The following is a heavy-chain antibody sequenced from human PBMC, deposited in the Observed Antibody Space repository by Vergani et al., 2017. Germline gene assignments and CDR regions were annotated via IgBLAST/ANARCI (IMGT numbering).Heavy chain of an antibody. CDR2: ISSSSSTI. V-gene: IGHV3-48*02. Sequence: EVQLVESGGGLVQPGGSLRLSCAASGFTFSSYSMNWVRQAPGKGLEWVSYISSSSSTIYYADSVKGRFTISRNNAKNSLYLQMNSLRDADTAVYYCAKDRGTVTNPFYYYYYGMDVWGQGTTVTVSS. CDR1: GFTFSSYS. D-gene: IGHD4-17*01. J-gene: IGHJ6*02. CDR3: AKDRGTVTNPFYYYYYGMDV.